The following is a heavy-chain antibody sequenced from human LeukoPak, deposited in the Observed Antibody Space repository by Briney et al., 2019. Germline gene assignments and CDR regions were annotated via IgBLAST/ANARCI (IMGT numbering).Heavy chain of an antibody. CDR1: GFTFSSYG. CDR2: IWYDGSHI. CDR3: ARDERKYCSSNSCSVNL. V-gene: IGHV3-33*01. J-gene: IGHJ5*02. Sequence: PGRTLRLSCAASGFTFSSYGMHWVRQAPGKGREWVADIWYDGSHIYYADSVKGRFTASRDNSKNTLYLQVNSLRAEDTAVYYCARDERKYCSSNSCSVNLWGQGTLVTVSS. D-gene: IGHD2-2*01.